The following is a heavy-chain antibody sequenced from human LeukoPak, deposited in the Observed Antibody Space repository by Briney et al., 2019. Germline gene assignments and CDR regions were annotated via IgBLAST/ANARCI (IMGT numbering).Heavy chain of an antibody. CDR3: ARDRRYYDSSGPEAFDI. CDR1: GFTFSSYW. D-gene: IGHD3-22*01. J-gene: IGHJ3*02. Sequence: GGSLRLSCAASGFTFSSYWMHWVRQTPGKGLVWVSRSNPDGIYTWYADSVKGRFTISRDNSKNTLYLQMNSLRAEDTAVYYCARDRRYYDSSGPEAFDIWGQGTMVTVSS. CDR2: SNPDGIYT. V-gene: IGHV3-74*01.